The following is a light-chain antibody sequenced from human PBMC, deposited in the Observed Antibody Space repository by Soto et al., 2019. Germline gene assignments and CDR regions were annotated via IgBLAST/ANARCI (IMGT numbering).Light chain of an antibody. CDR2: GAS. J-gene: IGKJ1*01. CDR1: QSVSGN. V-gene: IGKV3D-15*01. Sequence: EIVMTQSPATLSVSPGERATLSCRASQSVSGNLAWYQQKPGQAPRLLIYGASTRATGIPARFSGSGSGTEXXXTISSLQSEDFAVYYCQQYNNWPPTFGQGTKVEIK. CDR3: QQYNNWPPT.